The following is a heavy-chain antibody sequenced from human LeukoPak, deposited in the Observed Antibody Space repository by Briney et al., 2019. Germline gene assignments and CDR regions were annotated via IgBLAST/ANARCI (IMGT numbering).Heavy chain of an antibody. Sequence: PSETLSLTCTVSGGSISSSTYYWGWIRQPPGKGLEWIGTIYYSGTTYYNPSLKSRVTISVDRSKNQFSLKLSSVTAADTAVYYCARAPYSSYGDYWGQGTLVTVAS. CDR1: GGSISSSTYY. V-gene: IGHV4-39*07. CDR3: ARAPYSSYGDY. D-gene: IGHD3-22*01. CDR2: IYYSGTT. J-gene: IGHJ4*02.